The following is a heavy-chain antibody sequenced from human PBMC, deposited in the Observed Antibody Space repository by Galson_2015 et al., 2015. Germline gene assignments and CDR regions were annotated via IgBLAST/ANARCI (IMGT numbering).Heavy chain of an antibody. Sequence: SLRLSCAASGFTFSDFYMSWIRQAPGKGLEWVSHIANSGNGYTIYYADSVKGRFTISRDNAKNSLYLQMSSLRAEDTAVYYCARDHPVVGLYFDYWGQGALVTVSS. CDR2: IANSGNGYTI. CDR1: GFTFSDFY. J-gene: IGHJ4*02. D-gene: IGHD3-16*01. V-gene: IGHV3-11*01. CDR3: ARDHPVVGLYFDY.